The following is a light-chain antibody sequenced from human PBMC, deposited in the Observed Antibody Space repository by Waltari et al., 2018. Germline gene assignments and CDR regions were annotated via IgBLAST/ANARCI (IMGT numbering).Light chain of an antibody. J-gene: IGLJ1*01. Sequence: QSALTQPASVSGSPGPSITISCTGPRSDIGGYNYVSWYQQHAGKAPRLILYDVSQRPSGVSSRFSGSKSGNTASLTISGLQADDEADYYCSSYTNTNSLALFGAGTKVTVL. V-gene: IGLV2-14*03. CDR1: RSDIGGYNY. CDR3: SSYTNTNSLAL. CDR2: DVS.